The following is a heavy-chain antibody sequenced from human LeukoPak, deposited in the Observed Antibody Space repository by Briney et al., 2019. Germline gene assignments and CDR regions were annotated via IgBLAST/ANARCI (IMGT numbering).Heavy chain of an antibody. J-gene: IGHJ4*02. Sequence: GGSLRLSCAAPGFTFSNYAMTSVRQGPGKGLEWVSGISGSGDTTYYADSEKGRFTTSRDNFRNTLYLQMNSLTVADTAVYFCARESFKAVAGYLDYWGQGILVTVSS. CDR3: ARESFKAVAGYLDY. CDR2: ISGSGDTT. CDR1: GFTFSNYA. D-gene: IGHD6-19*01. V-gene: IGHV3-23*01.